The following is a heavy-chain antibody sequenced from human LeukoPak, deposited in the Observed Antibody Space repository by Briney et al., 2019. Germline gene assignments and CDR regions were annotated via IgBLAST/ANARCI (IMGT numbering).Heavy chain of an antibody. CDR3: ARVPYCGGDCYAPTDS. J-gene: IGHJ4*02. V-gene: IGHV3-21*01. CDR1: GFTFSSYS. D-gene: IGHD2-21*02. Sequence: GGSLRLSCAASGFTFSSYSMNWVRQVPGTGLEWVSSISSSSTYIYYADSIKGRFTISRDNAKNSLYLQMNSLRAEDTAVYYCARVPYCGGDCYAPTDSRGQGTLVTVSS. CDR2: ISSSSTYI.